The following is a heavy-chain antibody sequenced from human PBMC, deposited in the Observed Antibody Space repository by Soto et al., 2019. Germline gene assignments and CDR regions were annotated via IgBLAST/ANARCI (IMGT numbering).Heavy chain of an antibody. D-gene: IGHD1-1*01. CDR3: ATLSTQFDR. CDR2: ISGSGNSI. J-gene: IGHJ5*02. V-gene: IGHV3-11*01. CDR1: GFTFSDYY. Sequence: GGSLRLSCAASGFTFSDYYMSWIRQAPGMGLEWVSYISGSGNSIYYADSVKGRFTISRDNAKNSLYLQMNSLRVEDTAVYYCATLSTQFDRWGQGNLVTVSS.